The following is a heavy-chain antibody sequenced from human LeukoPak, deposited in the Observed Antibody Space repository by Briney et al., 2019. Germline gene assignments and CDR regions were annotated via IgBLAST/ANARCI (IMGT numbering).Heavy chain of an antibody. CDR3: ARDLAVRYYDFWSGYFPLDY. CDR2: ISSSSSTI. Sequence: GGSLRLSCAASGFTFSNYGMHWVRQAPGKGLEWVSYISSSSSTIYYADSVKGRFTISRDNAKNSLYLQMNSLRAEDTAVYYCARDLAVRYYDFWSGYFPLDYWGQGTLVTVSS. V-gene: IGHV3-48*01. J-gene: IGHJ4*02. D-gene: IGHD3-3*01. CDR1: GFTFSNYG.